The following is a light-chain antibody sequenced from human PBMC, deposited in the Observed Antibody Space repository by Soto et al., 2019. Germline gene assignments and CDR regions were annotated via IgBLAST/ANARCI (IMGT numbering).Light chain of an antibody. CDR3: CSHAGSSTAMV. CDR2: EGS. Sequence: QSALTQPASVSGSPGQSITISCTGTSSDVGSYNLDSWYQQHPGKAPKLMIYEGSKRPSGVSNRFSGSKSGNTASLTISGLQAEDDADYYCCSHAGSSTAMVFGGGTKLTVL. CDR1: SSDVGSYNL. V-gene: IGLV2-23*01. J-gene: IGLJ2*01.